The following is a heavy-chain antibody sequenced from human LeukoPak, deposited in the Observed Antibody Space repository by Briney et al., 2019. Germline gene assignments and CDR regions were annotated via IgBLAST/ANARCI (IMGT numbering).Heavy chain of an antibody. CDR3: ARDRTGDLYIDC. D-gene: IGHD7-27*01. J-gene: IGHJ4*02. V-gene: IGHV6-1*01. CDR1: GDNVSSNSAA. Sequence: SQTLSLTCAVSGDNVSSNSAAWNWIRQSPSRGLEWLGRTSYRSKWYNDYAVFVKSRITINPDTSKNQFSLQLNSVTPEDTAVYYCARDRTGDLYIDCWGQGTLVTVSS. CDR2: TSYRSKWYN.